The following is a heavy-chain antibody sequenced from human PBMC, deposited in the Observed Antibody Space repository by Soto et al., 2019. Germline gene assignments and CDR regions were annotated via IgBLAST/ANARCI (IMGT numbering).Heavy chain of an antibody. CDR1: GGSISSSSYY. J-gene: IGHJ6*02. D-gene: IGHD3-22*01. V-gene: IGHV4-39*01. CDR3: STFSSGFYGMDV. Sequence: SETLSLTCTVSGGSISSSSYYWAWIRQPPGRGLEWIGSIFYTGGTYYNPSLKSRITMSADMSKNQFSLNLSSVTAADAAVYYCSTFSSGFYGMDVWGQGTTVTVSS. CDR2: IFYTGGT.